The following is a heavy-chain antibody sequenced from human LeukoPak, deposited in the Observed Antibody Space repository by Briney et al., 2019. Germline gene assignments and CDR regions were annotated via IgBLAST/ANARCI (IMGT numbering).Heavy chain of an antibody. J-gene: IGHJ6*03. CDR1: GFTFSSYI. CDR3: ARIRQWLAHPSYYYYMDV. CDR2: ISSSSSYI. Sequence: GGSLRLSCAASGFTFSSYIRNWVRQAPGKGLEWVSSISSSSSYIYYADSVKGRFTISRDNAKNSLYLQMNSLRAEDTAVYYCARIRQWLAHPSYYYYMDVWGKGTTVTVSS. V-gene: IGHV3-21*01. D-gene: IGHD6-19*01.